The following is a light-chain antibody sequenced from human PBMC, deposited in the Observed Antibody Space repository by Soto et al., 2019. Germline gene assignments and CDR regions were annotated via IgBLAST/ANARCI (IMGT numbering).Light chain of an antibody. V-gene: IGKV1-39*01. Sequence: DIQMTQSPSSLSASVGDRVTITCRASQSISNYLNWYQQKPGKAPKLLMYAASSLQSGVPSRFSGSGSGTDFPLPISSLQPEDFATYYCQQSYSTPRTFGQGTKVELK. J-gene: IGKJ1*01. CDR3: QQSYSTPRT. CDR1: QSISNY. CDR2: AAS.